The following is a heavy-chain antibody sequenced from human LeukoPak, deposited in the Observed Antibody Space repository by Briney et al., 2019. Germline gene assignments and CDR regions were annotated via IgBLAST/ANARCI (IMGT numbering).Heavy chain of an antibody. CDR3: ARDRGSYYGFDY. CDR1: GGSISTYY. Sequence: SETLSLTCTVSGGSISTYYWNCIRQPPGERREWFGYIYYSGSTNYNPSLKSRVTISVDTSKNQFSLKLSSVTAADTAVYYCARDRGSYYGFDYWGQGTPVTVSS. V-gene: IGHV4-59*01. CDR2: IYYSGST. D-gene: IGHD1-26*01. J-gene: IGHJ4*02.